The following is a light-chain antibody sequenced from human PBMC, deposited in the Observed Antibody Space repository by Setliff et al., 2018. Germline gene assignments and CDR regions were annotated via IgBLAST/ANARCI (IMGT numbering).Light chain of an antibody. J-gene: IGLJ1*01. V-gene: IGLV2-8*01. CDR3: SSYAGSNGGV. CDR1: SSDIGGYKY. CDR2: EVS. Sequence: QSVLTQPPSASGSPGQSVTISCTGTSSDIGGYKYVSWHQQHPGKAPKLMIFEVSKRPSGVPDRFSGSKSGNTASLTVSGLQAEDEADYYCSSYAGSNGGVFGTGTKVTVL.